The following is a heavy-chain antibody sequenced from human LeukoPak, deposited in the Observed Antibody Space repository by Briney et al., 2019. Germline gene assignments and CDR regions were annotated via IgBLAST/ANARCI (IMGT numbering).Heavy chain of an antibody. CDR1: GYTFTSYG. CDR3: ARDGGASSSPQPVYYYYMDV. CDR2: INPSGGST. Sequence: ASVKVSCKASGYTFTSYGISWVRQAPGQGLEWMGIINPSGGSTSYAQKFQGRVTMTRDMSTSTVYMELSSLRSEDTAVYYCARDGGASSSPQPVYYYYMDVWGKGTTVTVSS. J-gene: IGHJ6*03. D-gene: IGHD6-6*01. V-gene: IGHV1-46*01.